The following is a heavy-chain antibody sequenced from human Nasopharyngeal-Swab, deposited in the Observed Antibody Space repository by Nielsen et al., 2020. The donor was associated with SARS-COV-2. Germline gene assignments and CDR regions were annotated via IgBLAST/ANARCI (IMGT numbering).Heavy chain of an antibody. CDR1: GFTFINYA. D-gene: IGHD3-16*02. Sequence: GESLKICCATSGFTFINYAMTWVRQAPGKGLEWVSAISASGGSTYYADSVKGRFTISKDFSTNTVFLQMNSLRAEDTAVYYCAKDVNNDYVWGSYRPRTFDPWGQGTLVTVSS. J-gene: IGHJ5*02. CDR3: AKDVNNDYVWGSYRPRTFDP. CDR2: ISASGGST. V-gene: IGHV3-23*01.